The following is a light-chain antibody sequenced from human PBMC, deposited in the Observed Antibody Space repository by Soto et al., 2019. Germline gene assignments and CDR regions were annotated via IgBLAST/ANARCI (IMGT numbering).Light chain of an antibody. CDR3: LQYGSTPLT. V-gene: IGKV3-20*01. CDR1: QSVRSNY. CDR2: DAS. J-gene: IGKJ4*01. Sequence: EIVLTQSPDTLSLSPGERATLSCRASQSVRSNYLAWYQQKPGQAPRFLIYDASSRATGIPDRFSGSGSGTDFTLTISRLEPEDFAVYYCLQYGSTPLTFGGGTKVELK.